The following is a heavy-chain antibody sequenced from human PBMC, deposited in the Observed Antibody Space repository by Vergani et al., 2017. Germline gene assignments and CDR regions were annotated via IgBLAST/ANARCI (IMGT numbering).Heavy chain of an antibody. Sequence: EVQVVESGGGLVQPGGSLRLSCAASGFIFSDHYMDWVRQAPGKGLEWVSSISGNNDDVYYADSVKGRFTISRDNAKNSLYLDVSSLRAEDTAVYYCVRDVRVSRTWGQGTLVAVSS. V-gene: IGHV3-21*01. J-gene: IGHJ3*01. CDR3: VRDVRVSRT. CDR1: GFIFSDHY. CDR2: ISGNNDDV.